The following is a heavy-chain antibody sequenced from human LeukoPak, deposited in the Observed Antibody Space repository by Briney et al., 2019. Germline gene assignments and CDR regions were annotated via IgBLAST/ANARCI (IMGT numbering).Heavy chain of an antibody. CDR2: IWYDGSNK. V-gene: IGHV3-33*01. J-gene: IGHJ4*02. CDR3: GRGHRFCSRGNCNSPVDY. CDR1: GFTFSSYG. Sequence: GRSLRLSCAASGFTFSSYGMHWVRQAPGKGLEGVAVIWYDGSNKNYADSVKGRFTISRDNSKNTLYLQTNSLRAEDTAVYYCGRGHRFCSRGNCNSPVDYWGQGTLVTLST. D-gene: IGHD2-15*01.